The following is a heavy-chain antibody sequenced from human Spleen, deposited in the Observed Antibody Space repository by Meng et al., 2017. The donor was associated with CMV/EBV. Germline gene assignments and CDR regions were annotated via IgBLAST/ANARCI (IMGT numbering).Heavy chain of an antibody. CDR3: ARDLKGLRPEVGNYYYYGMDV. Sequence: SVKVSCKASGGTFSSYAISWVRQAPGQGLEWMGGIIPIFGTANYAQKFQGRVTITTDESTSTAYMELSSLRSEDTAVYYCARDLKGLRPEVGNYYYYGMDVWGQGTTVTVSS. D-gene: IGHD5-12*01. J-gene: IGHJ6*02. CDR2: IIPIFGTA. CDR1: GGTFSSYA. V-gene: IGHV1-69*05.